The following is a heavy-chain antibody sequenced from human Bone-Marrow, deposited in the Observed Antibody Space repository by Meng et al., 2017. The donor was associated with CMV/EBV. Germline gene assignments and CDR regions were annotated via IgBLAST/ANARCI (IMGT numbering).Heavy chain of an antibody. CDR2: IYYSGST. Sequence: GSLRLSCTVSGGSVSSGSYYWSWIRQPPGKGLEWIGYIYYSGSTNYNPSLKSRVTISVDTSKNQFSLKLSSVTAADTAVYYCARARYYFDYWGQGTLVTVSS. V-gene: IGHV4-61*01. CDR3: ARARYYFDY. J-gene: IGHJ4*02. CDR1: GGSVSSGSYY.